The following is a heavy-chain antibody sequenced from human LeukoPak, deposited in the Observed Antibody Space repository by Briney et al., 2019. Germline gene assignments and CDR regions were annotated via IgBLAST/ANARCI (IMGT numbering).Heavy chain of an antibody. J-gene: IGHJ4*02. CDR1: GYTFTRYG. D-gene: IGHD2-2*01. CDR3: ARDNSAISDCSSASCFHFNY. Sequence: GASVTVSCKASGYTFTRYGITWVRQAPGQGLEWMGWISAYNGNTNYAHKVQGRVTMTTDTSTSTAYMELRSLSSDDTAVYYCARDNSAISDCSSASCFHFNYWGQGTLVTVSS. V-gene: IGHV1-18*01. CDR2: ISAYNGNT.